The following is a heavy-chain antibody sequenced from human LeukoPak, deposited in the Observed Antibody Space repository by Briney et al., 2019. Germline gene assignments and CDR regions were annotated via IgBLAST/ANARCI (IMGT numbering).Heavy chain of an antibody. D-gene: IGHD3-3*01. Sequence: PGGSLRLSCAASGFTFSDYYMSWIRQAPGKGLEWVSYISSSGSTIYYADSVKGRFTISRDNAKISLYLQMNSLRAEDTAVYYCARDRAILGENWFDPWGQGTLVTVSS. J-gene: IGHJ5*02. CDR1: GFTFSDYY. V-gene: IGHV3-11*01. CDR2: ISSSGSTI. CDR3: ARDRAILGENWFDP.